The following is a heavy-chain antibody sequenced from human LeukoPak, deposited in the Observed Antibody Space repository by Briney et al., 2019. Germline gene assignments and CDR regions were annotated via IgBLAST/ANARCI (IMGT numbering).Heavy chain of an antibody. CDR1: GYSFTSYW. CDR3: ARNLKTTAYSSSIYYYYYYMDV. V-gene: IGHV5-51*03. J-gene: IGHJ6*03. D-gene: IGHD6-6*01. CDR2: IYPGDSDT. Sequence: KPGESLTLSCTGSGYSFTSYWIGWVRQMPGKGLEWMGIIYPGDSDTKYSPSFQGQVTISADKSISTAYLQCSSLKASDTAMYYCARNLKTTAYSSSIYYYYYYMDVWGKGTTVTVSS.